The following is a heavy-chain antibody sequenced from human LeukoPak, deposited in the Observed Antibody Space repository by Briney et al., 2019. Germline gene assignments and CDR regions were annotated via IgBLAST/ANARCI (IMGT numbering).Heavy chain of an antibody. CDR2: ISGSGGNM. CDR3: AKDAGPQQLVFFDS. V-gene: IGHV3-23*01. Sequence: PGGSLRLSCAASGFNFNNYWMSWLRQAPGQGLEWVSTISGSGGNMYQADSVKGRFTIFRDNSRSTLYLQMNSLRAEDTAVYYCAKDAGPQQLVFFDSWGQGTLVTVSS. J-gene: IGHJ4*02. CDR1: GFNFNNYW. D-gene: IGHD6-6*01.